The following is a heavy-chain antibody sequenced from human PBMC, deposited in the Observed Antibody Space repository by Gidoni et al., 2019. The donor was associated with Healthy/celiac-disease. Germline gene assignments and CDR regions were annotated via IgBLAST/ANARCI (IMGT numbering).Heavy chain of an antibody. CDR3: ARELLGYCSGGSCYSVVDYYYGMDV. CDR1: GGTFSSYA. J-gene: IGHJ6*02. D-gene: IGHD2-15*01. CDR2: SIPIFGTA. Sequence: QVQLVQPGAEVKKPGSPVKVPCKASGGTFSSYATSWVRQAHGQGLEWLGGSIPIFGTANYAQKFQGRVTITADESTSTAYMELSSLRSEDTAVYYCARELLGYCSGGSCYSVVDYYYGMDVWGQGTTVTVSS. V-gene: IGHV1-69*01.